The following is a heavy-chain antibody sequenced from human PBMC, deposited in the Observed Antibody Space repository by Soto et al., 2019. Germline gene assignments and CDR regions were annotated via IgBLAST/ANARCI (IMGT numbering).Heavy chain of an antibody. CDR1: GGSFSGYY. D-gene: IGHD2-21*02. Sequence: QVQLQQWGAGLLKPSETLSLTCAVYGGSFSGYYWSWIRQPPGKGLEWIGEINHSGSTNYNPSLKSRVTISVDTSKNQFSLKLSSVTAADTAVYYCASFKSGGDLAYWGQGTLVTVSS. CDR3: ASFKSGGDLAY. J-gene: IGHJ4*02. V-gene: IGHV4-34*01. CDR2: INHSGST.